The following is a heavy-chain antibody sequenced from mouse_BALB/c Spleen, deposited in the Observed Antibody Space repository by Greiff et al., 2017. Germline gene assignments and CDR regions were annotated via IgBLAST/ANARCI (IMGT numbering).Heavy chain of an antibody. CDR2: ISSGGSYT. V-gene: IGHV5-6*01. J-gene: IGHJ4*01. D-gene: IGHD1-1*01. CDR1: GFTFSSYG. CDR3: ARHDGSSYRNYYAMDY. Sequence: EVQRVESGGDLVKPGGSLKLSCAASGFTFSSYGMSWVRQTPDKRLEWVATISSGGSYTYYPDSVKGRFTISRDNAKNTLYLQMSSLKSEDTAMYYCARHDGSSYRNYYAMDYWGQGTSVTVSS.